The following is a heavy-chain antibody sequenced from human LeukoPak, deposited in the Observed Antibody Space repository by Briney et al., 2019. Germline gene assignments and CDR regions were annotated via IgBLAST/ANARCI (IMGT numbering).Heavy chain of an antibody. CDR2: INHSGST. CDR1: GGSLSGYY. Sequence: KPSETLSLTCAVYGGSLSGYYWSWIRQPPGKGLEWIGEINHSGSTNYNPSLKSRVTISVDTSKNQFSLKLSSVTAADTAVYYCARGLRYSGSVNFDYWGQGTLVTVSS. J-gene: IGHJ4*02. V-gene: IGHV4-34*01. CDR3: ARGLRYSGSVNFDY. D-gene: IGHD1-26*01.